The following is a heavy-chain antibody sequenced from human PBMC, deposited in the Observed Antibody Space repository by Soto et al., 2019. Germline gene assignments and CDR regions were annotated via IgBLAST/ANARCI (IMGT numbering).Heavy chain of an antibody. Sequence: GASVKVSCKTSGYSFTDYDINWVRQAPGQGLEWMGRIIPILGIANYAQKFQGRVTITADKSTSTAYMELSSLRSEDTAVYYCAIDLGYSGYDLLAYWGQGPLVTVSS. J-gene: IGHJ4*02. CDR2: IIPILGIA. CDR1: GYSFTDYD. D-gene: IGHD5-12*01. V-gene: IGHV1-69*04. CDR3: AIDLGYSGYDLLAY.